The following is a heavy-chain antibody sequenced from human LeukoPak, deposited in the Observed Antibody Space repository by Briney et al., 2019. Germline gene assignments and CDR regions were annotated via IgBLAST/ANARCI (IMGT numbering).Heavy chain of an antibody. CDR3: AKDLHGGYSSDY. D-gene: IGHD4-23*01. J-gene: IGHJ4*02. V-gene: IGHV3-30*02. Sequence: PGGSLRLSGAAPGFTFNNFGMHWFRQAPGKGLEWVSFIGYEGVHKYYADSVKGRFTISKDNSKATLYLQMNSLRLEDTAVYYCAKDLHGGYSSDYWGQGTLVTVFS. CDR1: GFTFNNFG. CDR2: IGYEGVHK.